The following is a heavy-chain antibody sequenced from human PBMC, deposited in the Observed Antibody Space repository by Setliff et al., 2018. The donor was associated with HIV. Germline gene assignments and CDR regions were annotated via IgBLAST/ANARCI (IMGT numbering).Heavy chain of an antibody. CDR1: GYTFTSDY. J-gene: IGHJ6*03. CDR2: IIPLLGVA. Sequence: SVKVSCKASGYTFTSDYIHWVRQAPGQGLEWMGRIIPLLGVANYAQRFQGKVTITADKSTSTAYMELTSLRFDDPAMYYCVRGVQSPPHYSYYYMDVWGEGTMVTVSS. D-gene: IGHD3-3*01. V-gene: IGHV1-69*04. CDR3: VRGVQSPPHYSYYYMDV.